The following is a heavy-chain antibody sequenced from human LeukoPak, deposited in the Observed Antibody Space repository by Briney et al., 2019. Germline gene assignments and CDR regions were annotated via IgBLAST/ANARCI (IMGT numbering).Heavy chain of an antibody. CDR1: GYTFSSYA. CDR3: ARDTSIGGNTDC. J-gene: IGHJ4*02. CDR2: IIPILGIA. Sequence: GASVKVSCKASGYTFSSYAISWVRQAPGQGLEWLGRIIPILGIANYAQKFQGRVTITADKSTSTAYMELSSLRSEDTAVYYCARDTSIGGNTDCWGQGTLVTVSS. D-gene: IGHD1-7*01. V-gene: IGHV1-69*04.